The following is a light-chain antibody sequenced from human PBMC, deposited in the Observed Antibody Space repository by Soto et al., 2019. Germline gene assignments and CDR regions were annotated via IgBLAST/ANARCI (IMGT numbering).Light chain of an antibody. CDR2: DGS. Sequence: QSALTQPASVSGSPGQSITISCIGTSSDVGGFNSVSWFQHHPGKAPKLIIYDGSNRPSGVSNRFSGSKSRNTASLPISGLQAEDEADYYCNSYTTSSPPPYVFGTGTKVTVL. CDR1: SSDVGGFNS. J-gene: IGLJ1*01. CDR3: NSYTTSSPPPYV. V-gene: IGLV2-14*03.